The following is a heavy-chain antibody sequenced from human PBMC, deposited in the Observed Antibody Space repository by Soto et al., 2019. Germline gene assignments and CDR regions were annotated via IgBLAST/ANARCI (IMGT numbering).Heavy chain of an antibody. J-gene: IGHJ4*02. V-gene: IGHV4-59*01. Sequence: QVQLQESGPGLVKPSETLSLTCTVSGGSISSYYWRWIRQPPGNGLEWIGYIYYSGRTNYNPSLKSRVTISVDTSKNQFSLKLSSVTAADTAVYYCARGKGQPGIGYWGQGTLVTVSS. CDR1: GGSISSYY. D-gene: IGHD7-27*01. CDR2: IYYSGRT. CDR3: ARGKGQPGIGY.